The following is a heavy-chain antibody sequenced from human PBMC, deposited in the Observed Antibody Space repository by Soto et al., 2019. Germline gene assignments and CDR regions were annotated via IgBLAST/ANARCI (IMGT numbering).Heavy chain of an antibody. Sequence: QVQLQESGPGLVKPSETLSLTCTVSGGSISSYYWSWIRQPPGKGLEWIGYIHNSGSTNYNPSLKRRVTISVEASKNQFSLKVSSVTAADTAVYYCARGLVTGIDWFDPWGQGTLVTVTS. J-gene: IGHJ5*02. V-gene: IGHV4-59*01. CDR1: GGSISSYY. D-gene: IGHD5-18*01. CDR3: ARGLVTGIDWFDP. CDR2: IHNSGST.